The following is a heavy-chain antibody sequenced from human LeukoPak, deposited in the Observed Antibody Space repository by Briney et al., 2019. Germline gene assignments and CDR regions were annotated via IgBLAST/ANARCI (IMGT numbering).Heavy chain of an antibody. J-gene: IGHJ4*02. CDR1: GFTFSSYA. CDR3: AKEAIKLTGDNYFDY. Sequence: GGSLRLSCPASGFTFSSYAMSWVGQAPGKGLEWVSAISGSGGSTYYADSVKGRFTISRDNSKNTLYLQMNSLRAGDTAVYYCAKEAIKLTGDNYFDYWGQGTLVTVSS. CDR2: ISGSGGST. V-gene: IGHV3-23*01. D-gene: IGHD7-27*01.